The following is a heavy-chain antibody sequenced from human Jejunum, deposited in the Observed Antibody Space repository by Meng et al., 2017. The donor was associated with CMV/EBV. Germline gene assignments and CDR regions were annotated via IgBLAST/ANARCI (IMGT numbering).Heavy chain of an antibody. D-gene: IGHD5-18*01. CDR3: ARNVYTYGFDAFDI. V-gene: IGHV4-61*01. Sequence: GSFSGGPYYWNWIRQPPGKGLEWIGYIYNSGSTDYNPSLKSRVTISLDTSKNQFSLKLSSLTAADTAVYYCARNVYTYGFDAFDIWGQGTMVTVSS. CDR1: GSFSGGPYY. CDR2: IYNSGST. J-gene: IGHJ3*02.